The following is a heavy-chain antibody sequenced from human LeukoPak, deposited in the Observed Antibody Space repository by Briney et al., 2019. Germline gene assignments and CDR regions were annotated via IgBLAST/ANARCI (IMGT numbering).Heavy chain of an antibody. CDR3: ARDNSGLDY. J-gene: IGHJ4*02. CDR2: IWYDGSRK. CDR1: GFTISSYG. V-gene: IGHV3-33*01. Sequence: GGSLRLPCAASGFTISSYGMHWVRQAPDKGLEWVAIIWYDGSRKYYADSVKGRFTISRDNSKNTLYMQMNSLRADDTAVYYCARDNSGLDYWGQGTLVTVSS. D-gene: IGHD6-19*01.